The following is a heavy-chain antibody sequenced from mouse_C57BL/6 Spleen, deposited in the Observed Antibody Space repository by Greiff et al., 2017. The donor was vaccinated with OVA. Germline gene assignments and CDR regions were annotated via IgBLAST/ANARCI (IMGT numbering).Heavy chain of an antibody. J-gene: IGHJ3*01. V-gene: IGHV6-6*01. CDR1: GFTFSDAW. CDR3: TRNDGYYDWFAY. Sequence: EVQLQQSGGGLVQPGGSMKLSCAASGFTFSDAWMDWVRQSPEKGLEWVAEIRNKANNHATYYAESVKGRFTISRDDSKSSVYLQMNSLRAEDTGIYYCTRNDGYYDWFAYWGQGTLVTVSA. CDR2: IRNKANNHAT. D-gene: IGHD2-3*01.